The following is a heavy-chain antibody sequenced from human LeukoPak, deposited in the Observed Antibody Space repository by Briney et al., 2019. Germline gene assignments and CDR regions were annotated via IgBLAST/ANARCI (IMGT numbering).Heavy chain of an antibody. D-gene: IGHD2-15*01. CDR2: IIPIFGTA. V-gene: IGHV1-69*05. J-gene: IGHJ4*02. CDR3: ARERIGYCSCSSCYSQRQRYFDY. CDR1: GGTFSSYA. Sequence: RASVKVSCKASGGTFSSYAISWVRQAPGQGLEWMGRIIPIFGTANYAQKFQGRVTITTDESTSTAYMELSSLRSEDTAVYYCARERIGYCSCSSCYSQRQRYFDYWGQGTLVTISS.